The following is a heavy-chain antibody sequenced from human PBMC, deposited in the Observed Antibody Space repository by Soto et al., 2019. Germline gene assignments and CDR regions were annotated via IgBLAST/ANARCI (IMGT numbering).Heavy chain of an antibody. CDR1: GGTFSSYA. J-gene: IGHJ4*02. D-gene: IGHD3-10*01. CDR3: AITMVRGGIPPPDY. CDR2: IIPIFGTA. Sequence: QVQLVQSGAEVKKPGSSVKVSCKASGGTFSSYAISWVRQAPGQGLEWMGGIIPIFGTANYAQKFQGRVKITADESTSTAYMGVSSLRSEDTAVYYCAITMVRGGIPPPDYWGQGTLVTVSS. V-gene: IGHV1-69*01.